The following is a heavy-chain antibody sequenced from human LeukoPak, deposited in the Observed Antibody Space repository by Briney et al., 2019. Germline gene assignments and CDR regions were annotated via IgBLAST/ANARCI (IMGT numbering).Heavy chain of an antibody. J-gene: IGHJ4*02. Sequence: ASMKVSCKASGYTFTSYYLHWVRQAPGQGLEWMGIIDPSGGSTNYAQKFQGRVTVTRDTSTSTVYMELSSLRSEDTAVYYCARAIGWYDLPWYFDYWGQGTLVTVSS. CDR3: ARAIGWYDLPWYFDY. V-gene: IGHV1-46*01. CDR2: IDPSGGST. CDR1: GYTFTSYY. D-gene: IGHD6-19*01.